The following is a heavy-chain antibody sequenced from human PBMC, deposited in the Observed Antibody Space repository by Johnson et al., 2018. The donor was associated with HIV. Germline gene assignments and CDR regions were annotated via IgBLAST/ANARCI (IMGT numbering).Heavy chain of an antibody. J-gene: IGHJ3*02. CDR1: GFTFSSYG. CDR2: IWYDGSNK. CDR3: ARAYSGPKCDAFDI. V-gene: IGHV3-30*19. Sequence: QVQLVESGGGVVQPGRSPRLSCAASGFTFSSYGMHWVRQAPGKGLEWVAVIWYDGSNKYYADSVKGRFTISRDNSKNTLYLQMNSLRAEDTAVYYCARAYSGPKCDAFDIWGQGTMVTVSS. D-gene: IGHD5-12*01.